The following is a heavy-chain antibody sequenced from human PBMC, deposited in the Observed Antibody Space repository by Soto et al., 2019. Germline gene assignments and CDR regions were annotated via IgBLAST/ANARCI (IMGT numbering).Heavy chain of an antibody. V-gene: IGHV3-30-3*01. J-gene: IGHJ4*02. CDR3: ARDRIYSSSWHDY. CDR1: GFTFSSYA. CDR2: ISYDGSNK. Sequence: QVQLVESGGGVVQPGRSLRLSCAASGFTFSSYAMHWVRQAPGKGLEWVAVISYDGSNKSYADSVKGRFTISRDNSKNPLCLQMNTLRAGDTAVYYCARDRIYSSSWHDYWGQGTLVTVSS. D-gene: IGHD6-13*01.